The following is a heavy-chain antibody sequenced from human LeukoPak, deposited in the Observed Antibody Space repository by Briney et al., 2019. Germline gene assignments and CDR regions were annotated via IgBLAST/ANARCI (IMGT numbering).Heavy chain of an antibody. CDR1: GYTFTSYG. CDR2: MNPKNGNT. Sequence: ASVKVSCKASGYTFTSYGINWVRQATGQGLEWMGWMNPKNGNTGYAQKFQGRLTMTRDTSISTAYMELSSLRSEDTAVYYRARGRTGLEVAATWGQGTLVTVSS. J-gene: IGHJ5*02. D-gene: IGHD6-19*01. CDR3: ARGRTGLEVAAT. V-gene: IGHV1-8*01.